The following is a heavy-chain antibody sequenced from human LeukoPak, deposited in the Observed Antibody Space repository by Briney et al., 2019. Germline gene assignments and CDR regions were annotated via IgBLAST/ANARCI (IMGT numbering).Heavy chain of an antibody. CDR2: VSPSSHYI. Sequence: PGGSLRLSCAGSGFTFSNYSINWVRQAPGKGLEWVSSVSPSSHYIYYADSVRGRFTISRDNSKNTLYLQMNSLRAEDTAVYYCAKVLSSSWGYFGFWGQGTLVTVSS. D-gene: IGHD6-13*01. CDR1: GFTFSNYS. V-gene: IGHV3-21*01. CDR3: AKVLSSSWGYFGF. J-gene: IGHJ4*02.